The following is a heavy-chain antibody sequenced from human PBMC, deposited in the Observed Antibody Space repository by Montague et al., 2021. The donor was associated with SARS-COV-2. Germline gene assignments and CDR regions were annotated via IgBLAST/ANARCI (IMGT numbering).Heavy chain of an antibody. J-gene: IGHJ4*02. CDR3: ARVVGFDFDY. CDR1: GGSISSGDYY. CDR2: IYTSGST. Sequence: TLSLTCTVSGGSISSGDYYWSWIRQPAGKGLEWIGRIYTSGSTNYNPSFKSRVTISVDTSKNQFSLKLSSVTAADTAVYYCARVVGFDFDYWGQGTLVTVSS. V-gene: IGHV4-61*02. D-gene: IGHD2-21*01.